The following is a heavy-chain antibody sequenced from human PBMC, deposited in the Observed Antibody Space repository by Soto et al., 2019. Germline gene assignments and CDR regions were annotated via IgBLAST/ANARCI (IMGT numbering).Heavy chain of an antibody. CDR2: IIPIFGTA. V-gene: IGHV1-69*06. D-gene: IGHD3-10*01. Sequence: ASVKVSCKASGGTFSSYAISWVRQAPGQGLEWIGGIIPIFGTANYAQKFQGRVTITADKSTSTAYMELSSLRSEDTAVYYCARVNYYGSGSYSYYYGMDVWGQGTTVTVSS. CDR1: GGTFSSYA. CDR3: ARVNYYGSGSYSYYYGMDV. J-gene: IGHJ6*02.